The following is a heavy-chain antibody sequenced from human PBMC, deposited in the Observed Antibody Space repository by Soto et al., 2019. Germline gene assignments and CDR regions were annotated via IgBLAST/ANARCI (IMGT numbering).Heavy chain of an antibody. V-gene: IGHV4-30-4*01. J-gene: IGHJ5*02. CDR2: IHDSGNT. CDR1: GGSVSIGDYL. D-gene: IGHD4-17*01. Sequence: SETLSLTCTVFGGSVSIGDYLWSWIRQRPGKGLEWIGYIHDSGNTYYNPSLKSRVTISLDTSKTQFSLKVTSMTAADTAVYFCARARGGDSGDYASLFDRWGQGNLVTVSS. CDR3: ARARGGDSGDYASLFDR.